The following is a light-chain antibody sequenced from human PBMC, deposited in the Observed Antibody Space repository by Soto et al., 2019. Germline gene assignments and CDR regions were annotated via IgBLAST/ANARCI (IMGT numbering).Light chain of an antibody. Sequence: QSALTQPPSASGSPGQSVTISCTGTKNDIGVYDFVSWYQHHPGKAPRLIIYEVVQRPSGVPDRFSGSKSGNTASLTVSGLLAADEGDYFCKSYAGSNTYVFRSGTKVTVL. J-gene: IGLJ1*01. V-gene: IGLV2-8*01. CDR3: KSYAGSNTYV. CDR1: KNDIGVYDF. CDR2: EVV.